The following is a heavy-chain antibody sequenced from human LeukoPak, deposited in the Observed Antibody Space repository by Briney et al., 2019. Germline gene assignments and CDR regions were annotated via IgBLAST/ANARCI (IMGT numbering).Heavy chain of an antibody. Sequence: PGRSLRLSCAASGFTFSSYAMHWVRQAPGKGLEWVAVISYDGSNKYYADSVKGRFTISRDNSKNTLYLQMNSLRAEDTAVYYCAREEPYCSSTSCYLGYGMDVWGKGTTVTVSS. CDR1: GFTFSSYA. CDR2: ISYDGSNK. J-gene: IGHJ6*04. D-gene: IGHD2-2*01. V-gene: IGHV3-30*04. CDR3: AREEPYCSSTSCYLGYGMDV.